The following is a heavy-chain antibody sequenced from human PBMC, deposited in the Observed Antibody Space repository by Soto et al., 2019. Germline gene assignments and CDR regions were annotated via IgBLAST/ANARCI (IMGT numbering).Heavy chain of an antibody. CDR2: ISYDGSNK. CDR3: AVAAAGQPRYYYYYGTDV. D-gene: IGHD6-13*01. J-gene: IGHJ6*02. V-gene: IGHV3-30*03. CDR1: GFTFSSYG. Sequence: GGSLRLSCAASGFTFSSYGRHWVRQAPGKGLEWVAVISYDGSNKYCADSVKGRFTISRDNSKNTLYLQMNSLRAEDTAVYYCAVAAAGQPRYYYYYGTDVWGQGTTVTVSS.